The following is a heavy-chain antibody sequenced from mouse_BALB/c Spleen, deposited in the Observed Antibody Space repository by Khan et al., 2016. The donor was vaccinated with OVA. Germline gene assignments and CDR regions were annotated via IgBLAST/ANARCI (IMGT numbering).Heavy chain of an antibody. CDR1: GFSLTSYG. CDR3: ARNYDNFVEYFDV. D-gene: IGHD2-1*01. Sequence: QVQLKESGPGLVAPSQSLSITCTVSGFSLTSYGVHWVRQTPGKGLEWLGIIWAGGSTNYNSALMSRLSLSKDNSKSQVFFKMHSLQTDDTAMYYCARNYDNFVEYFDVWGAGTTVTVSS. J-gene: IGHJ1*01. V-gene: IGHV2-9*02. CDR2: IWAGGST.